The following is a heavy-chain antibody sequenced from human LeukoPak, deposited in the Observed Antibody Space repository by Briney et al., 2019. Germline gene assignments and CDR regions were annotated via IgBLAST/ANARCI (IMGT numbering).Heavy chain of an antibody. CDR2: IKQDGSEK. Sequence: GGSLRLSCAASGVTFSTYWMSWGRQAPGTGLEWVASIKQDGSEKSYVDSVKGRFTISRDNAKNSLYLQMNSLRAEDTAVYYCARGGYQLLWYWGQGTLVTVSS. CDR1: GVTFSTYW. D-gene: IGHD2-2*01. CDR3: ARGGYQLLWY. J-gene: IGHJ4*02. V-gene: IGHV3-7*04.